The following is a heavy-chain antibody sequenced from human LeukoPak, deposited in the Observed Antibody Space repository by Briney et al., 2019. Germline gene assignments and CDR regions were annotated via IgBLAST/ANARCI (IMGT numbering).Heavy chain of an antibody. CDR2: ISAYNGNT. Sequence: ASVKVSCKASGYTFTSYGISWVRQAPGQGLEWMGWISAYNGNTNYAQKLQGRVTMTTDTSTSTAYMELRSLRSDDTAVYYCARALAARPGVWYFDLWGRGTLVTVSS. J-gene: IGHJ2*01. D-gene: IGHD6-6*01. V-gene: IGHV1-18*01. CDR3: ARALAARPGVWYFDL. CDR1: GYTFTSYG.